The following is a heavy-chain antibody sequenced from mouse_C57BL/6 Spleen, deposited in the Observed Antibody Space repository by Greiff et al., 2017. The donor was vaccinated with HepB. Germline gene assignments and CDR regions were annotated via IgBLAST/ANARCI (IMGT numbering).Heavy chain of an antibody. Sequence: VQLQQSGAELVKPGASVKVSCKASGYTFTSYWMHWVKQRPGQGLEWIGRIHPSNSDTNYNQKFKDKATLTVDKSSSTAYMQLSSLTSEDSAVYYCAIAEDGYYGYWIAYWGQGTLVTVSA. D-gene: IGHD2-3*01. J-gene: IGHJ3*01. CDR3: AIAEDGYYGYWIAY. CDR2: IHPSNSDT. V-gene: IGHV1-74*01. CDR1: GYTFTSYW.